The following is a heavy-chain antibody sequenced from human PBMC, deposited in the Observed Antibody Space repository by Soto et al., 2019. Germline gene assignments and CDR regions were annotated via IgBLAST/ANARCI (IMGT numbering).Heavy chain of an antibody. V-gene: IGHV4-30-4*01. D-gene: IGHD3-22*01. J-gene: IGHJ4*02. Sequence: SETLSLTCTVSGGSISSGDYYWSWIRQPPGKGLEWIGYIYYSGSTYYNPSLKSRVTISVDTSKNQFSLKLSSVTAADTAVYYCARDNYYDSSGPGIRSYYFDYWGQGTLVTAPQ. CDR1: GGSISSGDYY. CDR3: ARDNYYDSSGPGIRSYYFDY. CDR2: IYYSGST.